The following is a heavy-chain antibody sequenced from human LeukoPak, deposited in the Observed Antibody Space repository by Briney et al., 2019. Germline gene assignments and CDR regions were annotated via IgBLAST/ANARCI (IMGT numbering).Heavy chain of an antibody. CDR1: GFTFSSYA. D-gene: IGHD3-22*01. CDR3: AKGDHYYDSSGYIDY. V-gene: IGHV3-23*01. J-gene: IGHJ4*02. CDR2: ISGSGGST. Sequence: PGGSLRLSCAASGFTFSSYAMSWVRQAPGKGLEWVSAISGSGGSTYYADSVKGRFTISRDNSKNTLYLQMNSLRAGDTAVYYCAKGDHYYDSSGYIDYWGQGTLVTVSS.